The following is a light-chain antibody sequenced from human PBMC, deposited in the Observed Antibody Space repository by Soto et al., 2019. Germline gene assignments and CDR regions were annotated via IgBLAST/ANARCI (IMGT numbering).Light chain of an antibody. CDR3: QQYNNWPPWT. Sequence: EIVLTQSPATLSVSPGERATLSCRASQSVNSNLAWYQQKPGQAPRLLIYGASTRATGIPARFSGSGSGTDFPLTISSLQSEDVAVYYCQQYNNWPPWTFGQGTKVEIK. CDR1: QSVNSN. CDR2: GAS. J-gene: IGKJ1*01. V-gene: IGKV3-15*01.